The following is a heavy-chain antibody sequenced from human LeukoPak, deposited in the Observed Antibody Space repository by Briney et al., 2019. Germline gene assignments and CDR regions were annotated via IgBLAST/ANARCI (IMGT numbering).Heavy chain of an antibody. CDR1: GYTFTGYY. D-gene: IGHD5-18*01. Sequence: SCKASGYTFTGYYMHWVRQAPGKGLEWVAVMSDDGRNKYYADSVRGRFTISRDNSKNMLYLQMNNLRPEDTAVYHCAKDADTATIIYWYFDLWGRGTLVTVSS. CDR3: AKDADTATIIYWYFDL. V-gene: IGHV3-30*18. J-gene: IGHJ2*01. CDR2: MSDDGRNK.